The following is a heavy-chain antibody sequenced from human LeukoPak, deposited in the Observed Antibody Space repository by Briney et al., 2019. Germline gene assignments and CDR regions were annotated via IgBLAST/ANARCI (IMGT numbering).Heavy chain of an antibody. Sequence: GGSLRLSCAASGFTFSSYAMSWVRQAPGKGLEWVSAISGSGGSTYYADSVKGRFTISRDNSKNTLYLQMSSLRAEDTAVYYCAKELIDYGDYPNEVFDYWGQGTLVTVSS. CDR1: GFTFSSYA. V-gene: IGHV3-23*01. J-gene: IGHJ4*02. D-gene: IGHD4-17*01. CDR2: ISGSGGST. CDR3: AKELIDYGDYPNEVFDY.